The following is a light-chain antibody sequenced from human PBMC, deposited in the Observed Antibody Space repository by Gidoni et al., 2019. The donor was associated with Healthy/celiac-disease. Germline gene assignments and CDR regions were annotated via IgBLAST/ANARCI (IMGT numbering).Light chain of an antibody. J-gene: IGKJ1*01. V-gene: IGKV4-1*01. CDR1: QSVLYSSNNKNY. CDR2: WAS. CDR3: QQYYSTPQT. Sequence: DIVMTHSPDSLAVSLGERATINCKSSQSVLYSSNNKNYLAWYQQKPGRPPKLLIYWASTRESGVPDRFSGSGSGTDFTLTISSLQAEDVAVYYCQQYYSTPQTFGQGTKVEIK.